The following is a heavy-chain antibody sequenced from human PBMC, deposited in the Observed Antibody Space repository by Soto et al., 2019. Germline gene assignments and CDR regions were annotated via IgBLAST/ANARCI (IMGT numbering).Heavy chain of an antibody. V-gene: IGHV3-11*06. CDR2: ISSSSDYT. CDR1: GFTFSDYY. J-gene: IGHJ4*02. CDR3: ARGVVPAANYYGSGSYSDY. D-gene: IGHD3-10*01. Sequence: GGSLRLSCAASGFTFSDYYMSWIRQAPGKGLEWVSYISSSSDYTNYADSVKGRFTISRDNAKNSLYLQMNSLRAEDTAVYYCARGVVPAANYYGSGSYSDYWGQGTLVTVSS.